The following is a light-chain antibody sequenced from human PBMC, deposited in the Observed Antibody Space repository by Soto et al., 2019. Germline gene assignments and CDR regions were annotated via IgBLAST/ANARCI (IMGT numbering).Light chain of an antibody. CDR1: KSGSSN. Sequence: EIVMTQSPATLSVSPGERSSLSCRSSKSGSSNLAWYQQKPGQAPRLLIYSASTRATGIPAKFSGSGSGTEFTLTISSLQSEDFAVYYCQQYNNWPITFGQGTRLEIK. J-gene: IGKJ5*01. CDR2: SAS. CDR3: QQYNNWPIT. V-gene: IGKV3-15*01.